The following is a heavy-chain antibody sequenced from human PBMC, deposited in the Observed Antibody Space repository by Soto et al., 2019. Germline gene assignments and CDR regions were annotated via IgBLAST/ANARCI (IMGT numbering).Heavy chain of an antibody. CDR1: GGSISSYY. D-gene: IGHD5-18*01. J-gene: IGHJ6*02. CDR2: ISYSGST. CDR3: AREGVTPSYYYYYGMDV. V-gene: IGHV4-59*01. Sequence: QVQLQESGPGLVKPSETLSLTCTVSGGSISSYYWSWIRQPPGKGLEWIGYISYSGSTNYNSSLKSRVTISVDXSXNXXSLKLSSVTAADTAVYYCAREGVTPSYYYYYGMDVWGQGTTVTVSS.